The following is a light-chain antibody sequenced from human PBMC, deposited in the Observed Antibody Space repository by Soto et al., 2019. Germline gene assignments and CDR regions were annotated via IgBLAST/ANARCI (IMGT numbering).Light chain of an antibody. CDR1: SSNIGTPYD. Sequence: QSVLTQPPSVSGAPGQRVTISCTGSSSNIGTPYDVHWYQQLPGTAPKLLIYGNSHRPSGVPDRFSGSKSGTSASLAITGLQAEDEADYYCQSYDSSLSGYVIFGGGTKLNVL. J-gene: IGLJ2*01. CDR3: QSYDSSLSGYVI. CDR2: GNS. V-gene: IGLV1-40*01.